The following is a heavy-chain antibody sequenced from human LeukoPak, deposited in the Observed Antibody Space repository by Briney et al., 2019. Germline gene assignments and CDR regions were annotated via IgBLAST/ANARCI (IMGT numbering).Heavy chain of an antibody. CDR2: IYYSGST. V-gene: IGHV4-59*01. CDR3: ARGTDFWSGYPLDY. J-gene: IGHJ4*02. D-gene: IGHD3-3*01. CDR1: GGSFSGYY. Sequence: SETLSLTCAVYGGSFSGYYWSWIRQPPGKGLEWIGYIYYSGSTNYNPSLKSRVTISVDTSKNQFSLKLSSVTAADTAVYYCARGTDFWSGYPLDYWGQGTLVTVSS.